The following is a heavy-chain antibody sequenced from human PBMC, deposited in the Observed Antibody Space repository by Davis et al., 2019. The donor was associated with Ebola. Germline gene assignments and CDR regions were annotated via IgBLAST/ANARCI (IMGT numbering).Heavy chain of an antibody. CDR1: GFTFSSYA. CDR2: ISYDGSNK. CDR3: AKGLGFWSGYPFDY. D-gene: IGHD3-3*01. Sequence: GESLKISCAASGFTFSSYAMHWVRQAPGKGLEWVAVISYDGSNKYYADSVKGRFTISRDNSKNTLYLQMNSLRAEDTAVYYCAKGLGFWSGYPFDYWGQGTLVTVSS. V-gene: IGHV3-30-3*01. J-gene: IGHJ4*02.